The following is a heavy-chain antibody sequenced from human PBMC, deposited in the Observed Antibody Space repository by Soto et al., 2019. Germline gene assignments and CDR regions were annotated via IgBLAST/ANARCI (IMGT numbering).Heavy chain of an antibody. J-gene: IGHJ4*02. D-gene: IGHD3-3*01. V-gene: IGHV3-21*01. CDR3: ASLVTPSITIFGVVFNY. Sequence: GGSLRLSCAASGFTFSSYSMNWVRQAPGKGLEWVSSISSSSSYIYYADSVKGRFTISRDNAKNSLYLQMNSLRAEDTAVYYCASLVTPSITIFGVVFNYWGQGTLVTVSS. CDR1: GFTFSSYS. CDR2: ISSSSSYI.